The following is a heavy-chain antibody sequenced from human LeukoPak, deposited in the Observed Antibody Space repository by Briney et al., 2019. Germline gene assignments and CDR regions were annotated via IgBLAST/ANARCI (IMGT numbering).Heavy chain of an antibody. Sequence: GGSLRLSCAASGFTFSSYAMHWVRQAPGKGLEWVAVISYDGSNKYYADSVKGRFTISRDNSKNTLYLQMNSLRAEGTAVYYCAKPFGEIDYWGQGTLVTVSS. J-gene: IGHJ4*02. V-gene: IGHV3-30-3*01. D-gene: IGHD3-10*01. CDR2: ISYDGSNK. CDR1: GFTFSSYA. CDR3: AKPFGEIDY.